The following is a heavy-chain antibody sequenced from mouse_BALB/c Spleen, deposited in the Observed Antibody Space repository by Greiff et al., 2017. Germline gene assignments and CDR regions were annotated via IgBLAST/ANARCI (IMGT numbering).Heavy chain of an antibody. CDR3: ARRWYYFDY. V-gene: IGHV1-4*02. CDR2: INPSSGYT. CDR1: GYTFTSYT. J-gene: IGHJ2*01. Sequence: VKLVESAAELARPGASVKMSCKASGYTFTSYTMHWVKQRPGQGLEWIGYINPSSGYTEYNQKFKDKTTLTADKSSSTAYMQLSSLTSEDSAVYYCARRWYYFDYWGQGTTLTVSS.